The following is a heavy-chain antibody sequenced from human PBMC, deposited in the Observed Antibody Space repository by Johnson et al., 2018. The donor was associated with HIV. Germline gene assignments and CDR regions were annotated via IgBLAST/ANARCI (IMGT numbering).Heavy chain of an antibody. CDR3: AKDRSMDDAFDV. CDR2: MYSGGRT. V-gene: IGHV3-53*01. CDR1: GFSVSNNY. J-gene: IGHJ3*01. D-gene: IGHD1-26*01. Sequence: VQLVESGGGLIQPGGSLRLSCALSGFSVSNNYMSWVRQAPGKGLEWVSVMYSGGRTYYADSVKGRFTIFRDNSKNTLYLQMNSLRAEDTAVYYCAKDRSMDDAFDVWGQGTMVTVSS.